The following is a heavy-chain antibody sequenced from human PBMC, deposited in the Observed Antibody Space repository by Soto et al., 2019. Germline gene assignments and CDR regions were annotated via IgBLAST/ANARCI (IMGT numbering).Heavy chain of an antibody. V-gene: IGHV1-18*01. CDR1: GYTFSNFG. CDR3: ARGPDPTYFDF. Sequence: QVQLVQSGAEVKKPGASLRVSCKASGYTFSNFGISWVRQAPGQGLEWMGWLNTYNGNTNFAVKFQGRVTMTTDTSTSTDYMDLRSLTSDDTAVYYCARGPDPTYFDFWGQGTLVTVSS. J-gene: IGHJ4*02. CDR2: LNTYNGNT.